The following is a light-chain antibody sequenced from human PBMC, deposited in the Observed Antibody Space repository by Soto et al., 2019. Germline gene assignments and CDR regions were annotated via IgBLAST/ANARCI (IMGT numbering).Light chain of an antibody. V-gene: IGLV2-14*03. J-gene: IGLJ1*01. CDR1: SSDVGGYNY. CDR2: DVS. Sequence: QSALTQPASVSGSPGQSITISCTGTSSDVGGYNYVSWYQHHPGKAPKLIIYDVSNRPSGVSIRFSASKSHNTASLTISGLQPEDEADYHCSSYTTSNTRQIVFGTGTKVTVL. CDR3: SSYTTSNTRQIV.